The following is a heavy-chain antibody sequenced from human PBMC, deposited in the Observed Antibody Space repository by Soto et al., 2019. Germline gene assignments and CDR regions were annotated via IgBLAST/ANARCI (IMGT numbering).Heavy chain of an antibody. CDR2: INHSGST. J-gene: IGHJ4*02. D-gene: IGHD6-13*01. Sequence: QVQLQQWGAGLLKPSETLSLTCAVYGGSFSGYYWSWIRQPPGKGLEWIGEINHSGSTNYNPSLNSRVTIAVDTSKNQCSLKLSSVTAADTAVYYCARAQYSSSWYGGGIDYWGQGTLVTVS. CDR1: GGSFSGYY. CDR3: ARAQYSSSWYGGGIDY. V-gene: IGHV4-34*01.